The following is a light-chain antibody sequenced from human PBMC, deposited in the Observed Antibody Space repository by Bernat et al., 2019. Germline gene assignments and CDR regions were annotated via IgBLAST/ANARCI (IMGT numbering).Light chain of an antibody. V-gene: IGKV1-5*03. CDR3: QQYFAYPRS. CDR1: QSIDDW. Sequence: DIHMTQSPSTLSASVGDRVTITCRASQSIDDWLAWYQQKPGKAPRLLIYKASNLQSGVPSTFRGSASGTEFTLTISSLQPDDLATYYCQQYFAYPRSFGGGTKVDIK. J-gene: IGKJ4*01. CDR2: KAS.